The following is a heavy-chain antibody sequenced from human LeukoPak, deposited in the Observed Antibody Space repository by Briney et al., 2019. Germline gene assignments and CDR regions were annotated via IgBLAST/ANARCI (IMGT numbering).Heavy chain of an antibody. J-gene: IGHJ6*03. CDR1: GYTFTSYD. CDR2: MNPNSGNT. CDR3: ARVGIAVAGNYYYYMDV. Sequence: VASVKVSCKASGYTFTSYDINWVRQATGQGLEWMGWMNPNSGNTGYAQKFQGRVTITRNTSISTAYMELSSLRSEDTAVYYCARVGIAVAGNYYYYMDVWGKGTTVTVSS. D-gene: IGHD6-19*01. V-gene: IGHV1-8*03.